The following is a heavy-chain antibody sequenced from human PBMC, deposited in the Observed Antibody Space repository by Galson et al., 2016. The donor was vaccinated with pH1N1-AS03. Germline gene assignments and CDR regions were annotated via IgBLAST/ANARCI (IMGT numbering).Heavy chain of an antibody. CDR1: GYTFTSYY. J-gene: IGHJ6*02. V-gene: IGHV1-46*01. CDR2: INPSDGNT. CDR3: ARVSAGLTGYYYAMDV. Sequence: SVKVSCKASGYTFTSYYIHWVRQAPGQGREWMGIINPSDGNTNYAQRFQGRVTMTRDTSTSTVYMELSSLRSDDTAVYYRARVSAGLTGYYYAMDVWSQGTTVTVSS. D-gene: IGHD4/OR15-4a*01.